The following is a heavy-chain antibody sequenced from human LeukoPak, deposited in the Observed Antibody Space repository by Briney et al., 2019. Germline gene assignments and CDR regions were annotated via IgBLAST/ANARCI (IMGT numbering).Heavy chain of an antibody. V-gene: IGHV6-1*01. CDR1: GDSVSSNSVA. CDR3: ARSSDSSGYYGGGIIDY. Sequence: SQTLSLTCAISGDSVSSNSVAWNWIRQSPSRGLEWLGRTYYRSKWKNDYAVSVKSRIIINPDTSKNQFSLQLTSVTAADAAVYYCARSSDSSGYYGGGIIDYWGQGTLVTVSS. J-gene: IGHJ4*02. CDR2: TYYRSKWKN. D-gene: IGHD6-19*01.